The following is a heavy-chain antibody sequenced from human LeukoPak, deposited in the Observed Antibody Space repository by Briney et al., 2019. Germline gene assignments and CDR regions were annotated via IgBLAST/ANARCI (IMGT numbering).Heavy chain of an antibody. D-gene: IGHD3-10*01. V-gene: IGHV1-18*01. Sequence: GASVKVSCKASGYTFNSYAISWVRQAPGQGFEWMGWISTYNGNTNYVEKFQGRVTMTTDTTTSTAYMELRGLTSDDTAVYYCARDRQLQWFGEFNIDFDYWGQGTLVTVSS. CDR1: GYTFNSYA. CDR3: ARDRQLQWFGEFNIDFDY. CDR2: ISTYNGNT. J-gene: IGHJ4*02.